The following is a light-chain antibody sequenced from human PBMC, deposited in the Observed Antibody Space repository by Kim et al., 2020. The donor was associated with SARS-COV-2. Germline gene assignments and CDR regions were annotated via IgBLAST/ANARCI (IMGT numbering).Light chain of an antibody. V-gene: IGLV3-1*01. CDR3: QTWDSRPVV. CDR2: RDT. J-gene: IGLJ2*01. CDR1: KLGDNF. Sequence: SYELTQPPSVSVSPGQTASITCSGDKLGDNFASWYQQKPGQSPVLVIYRDTERPSEIPERFSGSNSGNTATLTISGTQTIDEAAYYCQTWDSRPVVFGGG.